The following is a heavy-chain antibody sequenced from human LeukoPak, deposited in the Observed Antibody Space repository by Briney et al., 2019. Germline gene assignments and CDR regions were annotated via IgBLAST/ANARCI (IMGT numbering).Heavy chain of an antibody. CDR3: ARDAPSREYCPTTSCYPDYFFMDV. D-gene: IGHD2-2*01. CDR1: GGSISTYY. CDR2: IYYSGST. V-gene: IGHV4-59*01. Sequence: SETLSLTCTVSGGSISTYYWSWIRQPPGKGLEWIGYIYYSGSTNYNPSLKSRVAISIDTSKNQFSLKLRSVTAADTAVYYCARDAPSREYCPTTSCYPDYFFMDVWGKGTTVTVSS. J-gene: IGHJ6*03.